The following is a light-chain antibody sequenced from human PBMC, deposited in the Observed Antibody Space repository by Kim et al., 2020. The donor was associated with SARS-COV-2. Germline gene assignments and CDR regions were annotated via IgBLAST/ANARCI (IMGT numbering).Light chain of an antibody. CDR2: DAS. V-gene: IGKV1-13*02. CDR3: QQYNSAMATT. CDR1: QVIRTA. Sequence: AIQLTQSPSSLPASVGDRVTIACRASQVIRTALAWYQHKPGTPPKLLIYDASSLERGVPLRFSGSGSGAEFTLTISGVQPEDFAIYYCQQYNSAMATTFGQGTRLEIK. J-gene: IGKJ5*01.